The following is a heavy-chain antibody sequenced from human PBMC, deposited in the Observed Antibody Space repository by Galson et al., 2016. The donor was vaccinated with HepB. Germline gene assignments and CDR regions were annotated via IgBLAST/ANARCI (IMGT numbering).Heavy chain of an antibody. CDR2: VYYSGST. CDR3: ARLSIMIFAMAPFDP. J-gene: IGHJ5*02. Sequence: SETLSLTCTVSGGSISSSSYYWGWIRQPPGKGLEWIGSVYYSGSTDYNPSLKSRVTILMDASENQFSLKLTSVTAADTALYYCARLSIMIFAMAPFDPWGQGTLVTVSS. D-gene: IGHD3/OR15-3a*01. V-gene: IGHV4-39*01. CDR1: GGSISSSSYY.